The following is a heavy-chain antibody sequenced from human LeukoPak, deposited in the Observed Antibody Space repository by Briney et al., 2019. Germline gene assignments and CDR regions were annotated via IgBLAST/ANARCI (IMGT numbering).Heavy chain of an antibody. J-gene: IGHJ4*02. CDR1: GGSINSHY. V-gene: IGHV4-59*11. CDR2: LLDSVNT. Sequence: PSETLSITCTVSGGSINSHYWSWIRQTLGKGLEWIAYLLDSVNTKDNPSLQSRLTLSADTSKNQFSLRLSSVTAADTAVYYCATLKRGSIYGYFDFWGQGIKVTVSS. CDR3: ATLKRGSIYGYFDF. D-gene: IGHD5-18*01.